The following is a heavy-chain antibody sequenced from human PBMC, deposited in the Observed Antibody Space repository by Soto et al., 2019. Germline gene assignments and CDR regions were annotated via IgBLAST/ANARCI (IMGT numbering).Heavy chain of an antibody. CDR3: AAGYDTGFDAFDI. CDR1: GYNFANYW. J-gene: IGHJ3*02. D-gene: IGHD3-22*01. Sequence: GESLKISCKGSGYNFANYWIGWVRQMPGKGLEWMGMIFPGDSDTKKSPSLQGQITMSVDKSNSSAYLQWRSLKASDTAMYYCAAGYDTGFDAFDIWGQGT. CDR2: IFPGDSDT. V-gene: IGHV5-51*01.